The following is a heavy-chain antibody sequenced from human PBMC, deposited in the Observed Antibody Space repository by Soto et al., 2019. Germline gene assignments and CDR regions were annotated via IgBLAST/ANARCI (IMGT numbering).Heavy chain of an antibody. CDR1: GFTFSSYG. V-gene: IGHV3-33*01. CDR2: IWYDGSNK. CDR3: ARVGDGSWSFDY. D-gene: IGHD6-13*01. Sequence: QVQLVESGGGVVQPGRSLRLSCAASGFTFSSYGMHWVRQAPGKGLEWVAVIWYDGSNKYYADSVKGRFTISRDNSKNTLYLQMNSLRAEDTAVYYCARVGDGSWSFDYWGQGTLVTVSS. J-gene: IGHJ4*02.